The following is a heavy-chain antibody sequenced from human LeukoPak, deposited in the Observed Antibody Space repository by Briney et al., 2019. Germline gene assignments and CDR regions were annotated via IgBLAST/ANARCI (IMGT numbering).Heavy chain of an antibody. J-gene: IGHJ3*02. Sequence: SETLSLTCTVSGGSISSYYWSWIRQPPGKGLEWIGYIYYSGSTYYNPSLKSRVTISVDTSKNQFSLKLSSVTAADTAVYYCARDQWGVVVTHPPGAFDIWGQGTMVNVST. CDR1: GGSISSYY. CDR2: IYYSGST. CDR3: ARDQWGVVVTHPPGAFDI. V-gene: IGHV4-30-4*01. D-gene: IGHD2-21*02.